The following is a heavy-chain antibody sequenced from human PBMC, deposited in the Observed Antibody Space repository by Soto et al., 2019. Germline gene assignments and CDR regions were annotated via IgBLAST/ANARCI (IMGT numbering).Heavy chain of an antibody. CDR1: GFTFSSYA. J-gene: IGHJ4*02. CDR3: ASETSSGTSDY. Sequence: PGGSLRLSCAASGFTFSSYAMSWVRQAPGKGLEWVSAISGSAIATYYADSVKGRFTISRDNSKNTLFLQMNSLRADDTAVYYCASETSSGTSDYWGQGTLVTVSS. V-gene: IGHV3-23*01. D-gene: IGHD1-26*01. CDR2: ISGSAIAT.